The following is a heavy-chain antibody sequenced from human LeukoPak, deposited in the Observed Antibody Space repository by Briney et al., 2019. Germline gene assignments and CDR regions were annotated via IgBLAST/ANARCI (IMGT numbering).Heavy chain of an antibody. CDR3: ARDRNADQLHNWFDP. CDR2: ISYDGRNQ. CDR1: GFTFSRYS. Sequence: GGSLRLSCAASGFTFSRYSMHWVRQAPGKALERVAVISYDGRNQYYTDSLKGRFTISRDNSKNTLFLQINSLREEDTAVYYCARDRNADQLHNWFDPWGQGTLVIVSS. D-gene: IGHD2-2*01. V-gene: IGHV3-30*04. J-gene: IGHJ5*02.